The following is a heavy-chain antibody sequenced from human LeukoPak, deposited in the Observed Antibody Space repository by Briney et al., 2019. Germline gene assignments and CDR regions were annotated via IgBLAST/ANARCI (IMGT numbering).Heavy chain of an antibody. D-gene: IGHD6-13*01. V-gene: IGHV4-59*01. CDR1: GGSISSYY. Sequence: SETLSLTCTVSGGSISSYYWSWIRQPAGKGLEWIGYIYYSGSTNYNPSLKSRVTISVDTSKNQFSLKLGSVTAADTAVYYCARPLGGYDAFDIWGQGTMVTVSS. J-gene: IGHJ3*02. CDR2: IYYSGST. CDR3: ARPLGGYDAFDI.